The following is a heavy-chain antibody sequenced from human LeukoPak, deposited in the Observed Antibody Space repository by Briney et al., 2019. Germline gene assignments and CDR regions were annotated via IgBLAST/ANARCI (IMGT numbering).Heavy chain of an antibody. D-gene: IGHD6-19*01. CDR3: ARDSGWRTLRFDY. J-gene: IGHJ4*02. V-gene: IGHV1-2*02. CDR1: GYTFTGYY. CDR2: INPNSGGT. Sequence: GASVKVSCKASGYTFTGYYMHWVRQAPGQGLEWMGWINPNSGGTNYAQKFQGRVTMTRDTSISTAYMELSRLRSDDTAVYYCARDSGWRTLRFDYWGQGTLVTVSS.